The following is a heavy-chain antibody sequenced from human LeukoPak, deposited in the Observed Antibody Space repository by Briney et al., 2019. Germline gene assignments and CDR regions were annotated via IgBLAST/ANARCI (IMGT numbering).Heavy chain of an antibody. D-gene: IGHD6-13*01. Sequence: PGGSLRLSCAASGFTFSSYEMNWVRQAPGKGLEWVSYISSSGSTIYYADSVKGRFTISRDNAKNSLYLQMNSLRAEDTAVYYCARVWGYSSSWYDRGESDYWGQGTLVTVSS. CDR2: ISSSGSTI. J-gene: IGHJ4*02. V-gene: IGHV3-48*03. CDR1: GFTFSSYE. CDR3: ARVWGYSSSWYDRGESDY.